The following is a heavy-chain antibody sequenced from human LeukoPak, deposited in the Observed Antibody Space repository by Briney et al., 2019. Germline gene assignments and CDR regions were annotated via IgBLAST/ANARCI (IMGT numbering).Heavy chain of an antibody. Sequence: GGSLRLSCAASGFTFSSYAMHWVRQAPGKGLEWVAVISYDGSNKYYADSVKGRFTISRDNSKNTLYLQMNSLRAEDTAVYYCARDGGRYQLLGYAFDIWGQGTMVTVSS. J-gene: IGHJ3*02. V-gene: IGHV3-30-3*01. CDR3: ARDGGRYQLLGYAFDI. CDR1: GFTFSSYA. CDR2: ISYDGSNK. D-gene: IGHD2-2*01.